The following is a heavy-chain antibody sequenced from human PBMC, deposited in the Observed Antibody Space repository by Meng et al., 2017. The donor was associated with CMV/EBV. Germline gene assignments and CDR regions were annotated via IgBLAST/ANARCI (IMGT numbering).Heavy chain of an antibody. CDR2: IYYSGST. D-gene: IGHD2-21*02. CDR1: GGSISSGDYY. CDR3: AREGDNPFDY. Sequence: QGQRGAARPGLSNPSHTLSLTSTVSGGSISSGDYYLSWIRQPPGKGLEWIGYIYYSGSTYYNPSLKSRVTISVDTSKNQFSLKLSSVTAADTAVYYCAREGDNPFDYWGQGTLVTVSS. V-gene: IGHV4-30-4*08. J-gene: IGHJ4*02.